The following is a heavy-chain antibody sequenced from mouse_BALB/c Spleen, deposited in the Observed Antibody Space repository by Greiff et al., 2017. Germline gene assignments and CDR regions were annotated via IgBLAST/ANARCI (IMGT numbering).Heavy chain of an antibody. CDR3: ARGYYGSSPAY. CDR1: GYTFTSYW. V-gene: IGHV1-7*01. D-gene: IGHD1-1*01. J-gene: IGHJ2*01. CDR2: INPSTGYT. Sequence: QVQLQQSGAELAKPGASVKMSCKASGYTFTSYWMHWVKQRPGQGLEWIGYINPSTGYTEYNQKFKDKATLTADKSSSTAYMQLSSLTSEDSAVYYCARGYYGSSPAYWGQGTTLTVSS.